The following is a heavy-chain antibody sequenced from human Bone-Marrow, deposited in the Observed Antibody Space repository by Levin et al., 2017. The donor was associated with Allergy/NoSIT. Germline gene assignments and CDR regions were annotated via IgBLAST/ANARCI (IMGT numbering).Heavy chain of an antibody. V-gene: IGHV4-31*03. CDR2: IYYSGST. CDR1: GGSISSDGYY. CDR3: ARYAATIRELYGCDI. Sequence: SETLSLTCTVSGGSISSDGYYWSWIRQHPGKGLEWIGYIYYSGSTNYNPSLKSRVTISVDTSKNQFSLKLRSVPAADTAVYYCARYAATIRELYGCDIWGQGTMVTVSS. D-gene: IGHD3-10*01. J-gene: IGHJ3*02.